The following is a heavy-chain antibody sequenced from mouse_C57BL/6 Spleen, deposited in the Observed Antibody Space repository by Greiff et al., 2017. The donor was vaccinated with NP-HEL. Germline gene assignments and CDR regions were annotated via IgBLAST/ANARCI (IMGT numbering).Heavy chain of an antibody. J-gene: IGHJ3*01. D-gene: IGHD3-2*02. Sequence: EVQLVESGGGLVKPGGSLKLSCAASGFTFSSYAMSWVRQTPEKRLEWVATISDGGSYTYYPDNVKGRFTISRDNAKNNLYLQMSHLKSEDTAMNYCAREGSGFAYWGQGTLVTVSA. CDR1: GFTFSSYA. CDR3: AREGSGFAY. V-gene: IGHV5-4*01. CDR2: ISDGGSYT.